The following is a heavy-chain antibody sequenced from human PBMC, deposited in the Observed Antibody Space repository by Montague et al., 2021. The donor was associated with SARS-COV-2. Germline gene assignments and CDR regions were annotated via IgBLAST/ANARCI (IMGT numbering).Heavy chain of an antibody. CDR2: IYYSGST. J-gene: IGHJ3*02. CDR1: GGSISSYY. D-gene: IGHD6-19*01. V-gene: IGHV4-59*01. Sequence: SETLSLTCTVSGGSISSYYWSWIRQPPGKGLEWIGYIYYSGSTNYNPSLKSRVTISVDTSKNQFSLKLSAVTAADTAVYYCARGSGWMGNAFDIWGQGTMVTVSS. CDR3: ARGSGWMGNAFDI.